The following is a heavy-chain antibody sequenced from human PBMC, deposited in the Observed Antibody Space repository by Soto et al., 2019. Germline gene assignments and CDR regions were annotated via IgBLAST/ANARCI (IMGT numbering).Heavy chain of an antibody. CDR3: ASSCSSTSCYDPQSYFQH. D-gene: IGHD2-2*01. Sequence: PSETLSLTCTVSGGSISSGGYYWSWIRQHPGKGLEWIGYIYYSGSTYYNPSLKSRVTISVDTSKNQFSLKLSSVTAADTAVYYCASSCSSTSCYDPQSYFQHWGQGTLVTVSS. CDR2: IYYSGST. J-gene: IGHJ1*01. V-gene: IGHV4-31*03. CDR1: GGSISSGGYY.